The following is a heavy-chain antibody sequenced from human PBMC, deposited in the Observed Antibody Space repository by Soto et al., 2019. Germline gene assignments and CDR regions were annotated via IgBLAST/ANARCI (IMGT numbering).Heavy chain of an antibody. D-gene: IGHD2-2*01. CDR2: IIPIVGIV. V-gene: IGHV1-69*08. Sequence: QVQLVQSGAEVKKPGSSVKVSCKASGGTFGSYTINWVRQAPGQGLEWMGRIIPIVGIVNYAQKLQGRVTITADKSTSTAYMELSSLRSEDTAMYYCARDLGQSGRVLPAQNWFDPWGQGTLVTVSS. CDR1: GGTFGSYT. J-gene: IGHJ5*02. CDR3: ARDLGQSGRVLPAQNWFDP.